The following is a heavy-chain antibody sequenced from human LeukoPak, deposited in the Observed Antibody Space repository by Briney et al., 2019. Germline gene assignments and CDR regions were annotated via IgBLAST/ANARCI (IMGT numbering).Heavy chain of an antibody. CDR1: GFTFSSYG. J-gene: IGHJ3*02. CDR2: ISYDGSNK. V-gene: IGHV3-30*03. Sequence: GGSLRLSCAASGFTFSSYGMHWVRQAPGKGLEWVAVISYDGSNKYYADSVKGRFTISRDNSKNTLYLQMNSLRAEDTAVYYCAAPMVRGVIADAFDIWGQGTMVTVSS. D-gene: IGHD3-10*01. CDR3: AAPMVRGVIADAFDI.